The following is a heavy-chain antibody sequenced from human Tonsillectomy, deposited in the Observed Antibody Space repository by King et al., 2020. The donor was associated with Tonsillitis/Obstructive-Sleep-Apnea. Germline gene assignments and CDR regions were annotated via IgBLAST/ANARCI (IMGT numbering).Heavy chain of an antibody. Sequence: VQLVESGGGLVQPGGSLRLSCAASGFTFSDHYMDWVRQAPGKGLEWVGRTRNKAHSYTTEYAASVKGRFTISRDGSENSLYLQMNSLKTEDTAVYYCARVRTSSPVYNLDYWGQGTLVTVSS. CDR3: ARVRTSSPVYNLDY. J-gene: IGHJ4*02. CDR2: TRNKAHSYTT. D-gene: IGHD1-14*01. V-gene: IGHV3-72*01. CDR1: GFTFSDHY.